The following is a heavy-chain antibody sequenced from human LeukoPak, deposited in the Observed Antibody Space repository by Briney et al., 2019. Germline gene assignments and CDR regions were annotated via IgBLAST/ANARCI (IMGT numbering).Heavy chain of an antibody. CDR2: ISYDGSNK. CDR3: ARPQGAPGGLRGYFDY. D-gene: IGHD3-10*01. V-gene: IGHV3-30-3*01. CDR1: GFTFSSYA. J-gene: IGHJ4*02. Sequence: PGRSLRPSCAASGFTFSSYAMHWVRQAPGKGLEWVAVISYDGSNKYYADSVKGRFTISRDNSKNTLYLQMNSLRAEDTAVYYCARPQGAPGGLRGYFDYWGQGTLVTVSS.